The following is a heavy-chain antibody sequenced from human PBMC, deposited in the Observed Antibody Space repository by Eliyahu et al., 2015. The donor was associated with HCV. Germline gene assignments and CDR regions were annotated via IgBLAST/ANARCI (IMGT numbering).Heavy chain of an antibody. CDR2: ISAYNGDT. CDR3: ARDPGWAF. D-gene: IGHD6-19*01. V-gene: IGHV1-18*01. Sequence: QVQLVQSGAEVKKXGASVKVSCXASGXTFTNYGISWVXXAPGXGLEWMGWISAYNGDTNYAPKLQGRVTMTTDTSTSTAYMELRSLRSDDTAVYYCARDPGWAFWGQGTLVTVSS. J-gene: IGHJ4*02. CDR1: GXTFTNYG.